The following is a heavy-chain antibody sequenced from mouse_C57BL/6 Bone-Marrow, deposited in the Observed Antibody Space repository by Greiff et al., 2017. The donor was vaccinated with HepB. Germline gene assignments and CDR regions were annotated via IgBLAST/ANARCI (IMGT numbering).Heavy chain of an antibody. J-gene: IGHJ1*03. Sequence: EVHLVESGGGLVKPGGSLKLSCAASGFTFSDYGMHWVRQAPEKGLEWVAYISSGSSTIYYADTVKGRFTISRDNAKNTLFLQMTSLRSEDTAMYYCARLYYYGSSYGFDVWGTGTTVTVSS. D-gene: IGHD1-1*01. V-gene: IGHV5-17*01. CDR2: ISSGSSTI. CDR3: ARLYYYGSSYGFDV. CDR1: GFTFSDYG.